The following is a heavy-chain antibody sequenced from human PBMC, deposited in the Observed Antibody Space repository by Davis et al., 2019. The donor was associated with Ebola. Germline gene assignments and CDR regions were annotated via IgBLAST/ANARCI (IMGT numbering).Heavy chain of an antibody. Sequence: GGSLRLSCAASGFTFSSYGMHWVRQAPGKGLEWVAVIWYDGSNKYYADSVKGRFTISRDNSKNTLYLQMNSLRAEDTAVYYCARDRDNYDFWSGYYYYYYYGMDVWGQGTTVTVSS. CDR3: ARDRDNYDFWSGYYYYYYYGMDV. V-gene: IGHV3-33*01. D-gene: IGHD3-3*01. CDR1: GFTFSSYG. J-gene: IGHJ6*02. CDR2: IWYDGSNK.